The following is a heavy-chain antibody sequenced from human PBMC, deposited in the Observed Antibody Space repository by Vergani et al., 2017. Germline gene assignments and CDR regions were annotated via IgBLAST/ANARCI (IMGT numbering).Heavy chain of an antibody. D-gene: IGHD4-11*01. Sequence: QVQLVESGGGVVQPGRSLRLSCAASGYTFSSYGMHWVRQAPGKGLEWGAVISYDGSNKNYADSVKGRFTISRDNSKNTLYLQMNSLRAEDTAVYYCAKDPSAPTVTSDYYYYYGMDVWGQGTTVTVSS. CDR3: AKDPSAPTVTSDYYYYYGMDV. J-gene: IGHJ6*02. V-gene: IGHV3-30*18. CDR1: GYTFSSYG. CDR2: ISYDGSNK.